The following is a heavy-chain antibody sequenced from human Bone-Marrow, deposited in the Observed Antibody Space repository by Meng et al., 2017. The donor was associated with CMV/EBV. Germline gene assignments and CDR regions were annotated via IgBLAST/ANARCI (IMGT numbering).Heavy chain of an antibody. J-gene: IGHJ5*02. CDR3: TRAGTIEYSSAGLVVPDQNWFDP. CDR2: IIPILGIA. D-gene: IGHD6-6*01. CDR1: GGTFSSYT. Sequence: SVKVSCKASGGTFSSYTISWVRQAPGQGLEWMGMIIPILGIANYAQKFQGRVTITADKSTSTAYMELSSLRSEDTAVYYCTRAGTIEYSSAGLVVPDQNWFDPWGQGTLVTVSS. V-gene: IGHV1-69*02.